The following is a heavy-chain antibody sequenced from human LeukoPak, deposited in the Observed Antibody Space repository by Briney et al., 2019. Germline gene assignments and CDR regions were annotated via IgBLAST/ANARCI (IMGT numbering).Heavy chain of an antibody. CDR2: IIPIFGTA. J-gene: IGHJ4*02. CDR3: ARWRSLVGATLDY. V-gene: IGHV1-69*05. D-gene: IGHD1-26*01. Sequence: SVKVSCKASGYTFTGYYMHWVRQAPGQGLEWMGGIIPIFGTANYAQKFQGRVTITTDESTSTAYMELSSLRSEDTAVYYCARWRSLVGATLDYWGKGTLVTVSS. CDR1: GYTFTGYY.